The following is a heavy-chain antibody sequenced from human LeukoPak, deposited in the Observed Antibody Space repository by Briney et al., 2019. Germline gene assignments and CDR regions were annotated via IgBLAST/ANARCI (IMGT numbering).Heavy chain of an antibody. D-gene: IGHD1-26*01. J-gene: IGHJ4*02. CDR3: AKDGSYYRRYFDY. Sequence: GGSLRLSCAASGFTSSDYYMSWIRQAPGKGLEWVSYISSSGSTIYYADSVKGRFTISRDNSKNTLYLQMNSLRAEDTAVYYCAKDGSYYRRYFDYWGQGTLVTVSS. CDR1: GFTSSDYY. CDR2: ISSSGSTI. V-gene: IGHV3-11*04.